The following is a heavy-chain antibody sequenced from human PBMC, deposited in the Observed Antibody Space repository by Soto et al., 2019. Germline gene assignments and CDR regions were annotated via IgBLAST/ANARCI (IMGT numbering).Heavy chain of an antibody. CDR2: IYHSGSI. CDR3: ARETTGGPKVRINNWFDP. Sequence: SETLSLTCAVSGYSISSGYYWGWIRQPPGKGLEWIGSIYHSGSIYYNPSLKSRVTISVDTSKNQFSLKLSSVTAADTAVYYCARETTGGPKVRINNWFDPWGQGTLVTVSS. D-gene: IGHD1-1*01. J-gene: IGHJ5*02. CDR1: GYSISSGYY. V-gene: IGHV4-38-2*02.